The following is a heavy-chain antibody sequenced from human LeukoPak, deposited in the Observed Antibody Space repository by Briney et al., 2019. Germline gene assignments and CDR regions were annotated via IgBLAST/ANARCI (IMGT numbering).Heavy chain of an antibody. D-gene: IGHD5-12*01. CDR1: GGSFSGYY. J-gene: IGHJ4*02. CDR3: ARLPRGYSGFLDY. CDR2: INHCGST. V-gene: IGHV4-34*01. Sequence: SETLSLTCAVYGGSFSGYYWRWLRQPPGKGLEGIGEINHCGSTNYNPSLKSRVTISVDTSKNQFSLKLSSVTAADTGVYFCARLPRGYSGFLDYWGQGTLVTVSS.